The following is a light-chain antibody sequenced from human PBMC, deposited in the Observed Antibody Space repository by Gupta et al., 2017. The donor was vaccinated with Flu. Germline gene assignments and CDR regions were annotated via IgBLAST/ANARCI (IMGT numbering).Light chain of an antibody. CDR3: SACRSSSTLV. Sequence: QSALTQPASVSGSPGQSLTISCTGTSSDIGSYNYVSWYQQHPGQARNLLIYGVTNRTAGVANRFSASKAGDTASLTISGRQEEDEADYYCSACRSSSTLVFGGGTKLTVL. J-gene: IGLJ2*01. V-gene: IGLV2-14*01. CDR2: GVT. CDR1: SSDIGSYNY.